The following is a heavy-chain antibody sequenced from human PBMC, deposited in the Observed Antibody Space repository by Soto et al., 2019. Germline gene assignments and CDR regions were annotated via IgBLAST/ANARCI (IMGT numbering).Heavy chain of an antibody. Sequence: GASVKVSCKASGYTFTGYYMHWVRQAPGQGLEWMGWINPNSGGTNYAQKFQGRVTMTRDTSISTAYMERSRLRSDDTAGYYCTSYPLFHTAMVNSLRWDYYGMDVWGRGTTVTVSS. J-gene: IGHJ6*02. CDR1: GYTFTGYY. CDR3: TSYPLFHTAMVNSLRWDYYGMDV. V-gene: IGHV1-2*02. D-gene: IGHD5-18*01. CDR2: INPNSGGT.